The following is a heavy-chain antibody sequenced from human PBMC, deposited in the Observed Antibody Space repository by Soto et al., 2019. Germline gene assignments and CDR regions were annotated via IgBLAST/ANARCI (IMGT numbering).Heavy chain of an antibody. CDR1: GFTFSSYW. Sequence: GGPLRLSCAASGFTFSSYWMSWVRQAPGKGLEWVANIKQDGSEKYYVDSVKGRFTISRDNAKNSLYLQMDSLRAEDTAVYYCARAMKDGVTDYWGQGTLVTVSS. CDR3: ARAMKDGVTDY. D-gene: IGHD2-8*01. CDR2: IKQDGSEK. V-gene: IGHV3-7*01. J-gene: IGHJ4*02.